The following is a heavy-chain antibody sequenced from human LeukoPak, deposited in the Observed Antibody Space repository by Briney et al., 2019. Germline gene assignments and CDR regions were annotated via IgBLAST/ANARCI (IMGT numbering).Heavy chain of an antibody. CDR1: GYTLTELS. CDR3: ATIASENSGSPQWGYYGMDV. Sequence: ASVKVSCKVSGYTLTELSMHWVRQAPGKGLEWMGGFDPEDGETIYAQKFQGRVTMTEDTSTDTAYMELSSLRSEDTAVYYCATIASENSGSPQWGYYGMDVWGQGTTVTVSS. CDR2: FDPEDGET. J-gene: IGHJ6*02. V-gene: IGHV1-24*01. D-gene: IGHD1-26*01.